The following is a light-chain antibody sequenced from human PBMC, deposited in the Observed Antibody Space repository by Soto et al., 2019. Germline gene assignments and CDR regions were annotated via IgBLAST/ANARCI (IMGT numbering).Light chain of an antibody. CDR3: QQYGSSPPTT. V-gene: IGKV3-20*01. J-gene: IGKJ1*01. Sequence: IVLTHSPGTLSLSPGERATLSCRAIQSVISSYLAWYQQKPGQAPRLLIYGASSRATGIPDRFSGSGSGTDFTLTISILEPEDFAVYYCQQYGSSPPTTFGQGTKVDIK. CDR2: GAS. CDR1: QSVISSY.